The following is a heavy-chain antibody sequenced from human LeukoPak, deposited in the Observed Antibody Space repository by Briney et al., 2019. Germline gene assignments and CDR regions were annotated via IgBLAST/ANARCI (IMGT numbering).Heavy chain of an antibody. D-gene: IGHD1-14*01. V-gene: IGHV3-21*01. Sequence: GGSLRLSCAASGFTFSSCGFNWVRQPPATGLEWVSSIGLTGTDRYYADSARGRFTISRDNAKNSMYLQMDSLRDEDTAVYYCATETIGRHYDYWGQGTLLTVSS. J-gene: IGHJ4*02. CDR3: ATETIGRHYDY. CDR2: IGLTGTDR. CDR1: GFTFSSCG.